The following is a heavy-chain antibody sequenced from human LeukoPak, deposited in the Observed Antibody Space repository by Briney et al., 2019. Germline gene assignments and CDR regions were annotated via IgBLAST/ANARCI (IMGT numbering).Heavy chain of an antibody. J-gene: IGHJ4*02. CDR3: ARNRGWQQFDY. Sequence: GGSLRLSCAASGFTFSDYWVDWVRQAPGKGLEWVANINKDGSARNYLESVKGRFTISRDNSKNSLYLQMNNLRAEDTAVYYCARNRGWQQFDYWGQGILVTVSS. CDR2: INKDGSAR. D-gene: IGHD5-24*01. V-gene: IGHV3-7*01. CDR1: GFTFSDYW.